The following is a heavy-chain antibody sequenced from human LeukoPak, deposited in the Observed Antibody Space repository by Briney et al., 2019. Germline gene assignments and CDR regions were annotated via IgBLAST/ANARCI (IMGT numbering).Heavy chain of an antibody. CDR2: ISSAGRYI. J-gene: IGHJ4*02. Sequence: GGSLRLSCTASGFNFSHYTMTWVRQAPGKGLEWVSSISSAGRYIYYSESLKGRFTVSRDDASSPLSLRMDSLRAEDSAVYYCARASILPRCFGGSCFAPLDYWGQGSLIAVSS. CDR3: ARASILPRCFGGSCFAPLDY. V-gene: IGHV3-21*01. CDR1: GFNFSHYT. D-gene: IGHD2-15*01.